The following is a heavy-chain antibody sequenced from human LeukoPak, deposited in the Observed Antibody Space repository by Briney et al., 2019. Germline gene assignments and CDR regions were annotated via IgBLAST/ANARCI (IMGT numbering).Heavy chain of an antibody. D-gene: IGHD6-13*01. CDR3: AEIAAAGTLFDY. CDR1: GGSFSAYY. Sequence: SETLSLTCAVYGGSFSAYYWSWIRQPPGKGLEWIGEINHSGSTNYNPSLKSRVTISVDTSKNQFSLKLSSVTAADTAVYYCAEIAAAGTLFDYWGQGTLVTVFS. J-gene: IGHJ4*02. CDR2: INHSGST. V-gene: IGHV4-34*01.